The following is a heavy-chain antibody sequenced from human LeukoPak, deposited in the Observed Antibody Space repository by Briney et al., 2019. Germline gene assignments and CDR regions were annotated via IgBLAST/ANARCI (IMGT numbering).Heavy chain of an antibody. V-gene: IGHV3-9*01. CDR1: GFTFDDYA. D-gene: IGHD6-19*01. CDR2: ISWNSGNI. CDR3: AKGNRAVAGSFDY. J-gene: IGHJ4*02. Sequence: GRSLRLSCAASGFTFDDYAMHWVRHAPGKGLEWVSGISWNSGNIVCADSVKGRFTISRDNAKNSLYLQMNSLRAEDTALYYCAKGNRAVAGSFDYWGQGTLVTVSS.